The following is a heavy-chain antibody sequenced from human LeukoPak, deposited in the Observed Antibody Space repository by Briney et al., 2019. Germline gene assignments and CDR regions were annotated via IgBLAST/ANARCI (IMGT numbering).Heavy chain of an antibody. D-gene: IGHD3-3*01. CDR3: ARGTYYDFWSGYYFDSYYYYYMDV. CDR1: GGSISSSSYY. V-gene: IGHV4-39*07. Sequence: PSETLSLTCTVSGGSISSSSYYWGWIRQPPGKGLEWIGSIYYSGSTYYNPSPKSRVTISVDTSKNQFSLKLSSVTAADTAVYYCARGTYYDFWSGYYFDSYYYYYMDVWGKGTTVTVSS. CDR2: IYYSGST. J-gene: IGHJ6*03.